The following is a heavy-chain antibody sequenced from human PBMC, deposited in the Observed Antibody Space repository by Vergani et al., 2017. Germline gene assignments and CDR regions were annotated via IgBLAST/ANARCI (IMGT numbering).Heavy chain of an antibody. V-gene: IGHV4-59*01. D-gene: IGHD3-10*01. Sequence: QVQLQESGPGLVKPSETLSLTCTVSGGSISSYYWSWIRQPPGKGLEWIGYIYYSGSTNYKPSLKSRVTISVDTSKNQFSLKLSSVTAADTAVYYCARDARSGPDYYYYGMDVWGQGTTVTVSS. CDR1: GGSISSYY. CDR2: IYYSGST. CDR3: ARDARSGPDYYYYGMDV. J-gene: IGHJ6*02.